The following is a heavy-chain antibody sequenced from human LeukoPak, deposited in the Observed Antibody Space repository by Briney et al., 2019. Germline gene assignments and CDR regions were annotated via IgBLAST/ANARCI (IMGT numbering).Heavy chain of an antibody. Sequence: GGSLRLSCAASGFTFSSYWMNWARQAPGKGLEWVASINHNGNVNYYVDSVKGRFTISRDNAKNSLYLQMSNLRAEDTAVYYCARDSTTLRYPDYWGQGTLVTVSS. D-gene: IGHD3-9*01. CDR2: INHNGNVN. CDR1: GFTFSSYW. J-gene: IGHJ4*02. V-gene: IGHV3-7*03. CDR3: ARDSTTLRYPDY.